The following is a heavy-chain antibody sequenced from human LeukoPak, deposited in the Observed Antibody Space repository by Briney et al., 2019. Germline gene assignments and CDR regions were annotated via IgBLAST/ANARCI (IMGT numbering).Heavy chain of an antibody. CDR2: INPNSGGT. Sequence: GASVKVSCKASGYTFTGYYMHWVRQAPGQGLEWMGWINPNSGGTNYAQKFQGWVTMTRDTSISTAYMELSRLRSDDTAVYYCARGLIQVGYCSGGSCHGDYYYYYGMDVWGQGTTVTVSS. CDR1: GYTFTGYY. D-gene: IGHD2-15*01. J-gene: IGHJ6*02. CDR3: ARGLIQVGYCSGGSCHGDYYYYYGMDV. V-gene: IGHV1-2*04.